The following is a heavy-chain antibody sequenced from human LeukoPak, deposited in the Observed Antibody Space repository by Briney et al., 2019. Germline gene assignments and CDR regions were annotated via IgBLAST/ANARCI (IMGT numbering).Heavy chain of an antibody. Sequence: GASVKVSCKASGYTFTGYYMHWVRQAPGQGLEWMGWINPNSGGTNYAQKFQGRVTMTRDTSISTAYMELSRLRSDDTAVYCCARGGSGYRNYYYYYYMDVWGKGTTVTVSS. V-gene: IGHV1-2*02. J-gene: IGHJ6*03. CDR1: GYTFTGYY. D-gene: IGHD3-10*01. CDR3: ARGGSGYRNYYYYYYMDV. CDR2: INPNSGGT.